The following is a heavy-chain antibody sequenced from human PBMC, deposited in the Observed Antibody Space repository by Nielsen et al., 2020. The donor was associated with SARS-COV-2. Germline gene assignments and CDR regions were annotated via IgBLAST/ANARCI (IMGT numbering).Heavy chain of an antibody. Sequence: GESLKISCAASGFTFSSYTMNWVRQAPGKGLEWVSYISTSSYTIYYADSVKGRFTISRDNAKNSLYLQMNSLRAEDTAVYYCARDYYYDSRGYYYGDYWGQGILVTVSS. J-gene: IGHJ4*02. V-gene: IGHV3-48*01. CDR3: ARDYYYDSRGYYYGDY. D-gene: IGHD3-22*01. CDR1: GFTFSSYT. CDR2: ISTSSYTI.